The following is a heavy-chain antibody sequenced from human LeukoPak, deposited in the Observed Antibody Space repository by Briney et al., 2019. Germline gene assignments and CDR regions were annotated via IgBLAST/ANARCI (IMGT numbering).Heavy chain of an antibody. D-gene: IGHD6-19*01. CDR1: GFTVSSNY. J-gene: IGHJ5*02. CDR2: IYSGGST. Sequence: PGGSLRLPCAASGFTVSSNYMSWVRQAPGKGLEWVSVIYSGGSTYYADSVKGRFTISRDNSKNTLYLQMNSLRAEDTAVYYCARDSQGYSSGWYRWFDPWGQGTLVTVSS. CDR3: ARDSQGYSSGWYRWFDP. V-gene: IGHV3-66*01.